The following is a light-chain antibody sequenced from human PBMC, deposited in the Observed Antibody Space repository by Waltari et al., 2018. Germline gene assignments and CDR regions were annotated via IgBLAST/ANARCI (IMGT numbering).Light chain of an antibody. Sequence: DIHIDQSPSSLSASVGDSVTITCRARQDISHYLSWYQQKPGKAPKLLFYGASSVETGVRSRCSGSGSGTDSTFTISSLQHEDIATYFCQQYDNLRTFGQGTKLEIK. CDR1: QDISHY. CDR2: GAS. J-gene: IGKJ2*01. CDR3: QQYDNLRT. V-gene: IGKV1-33*01.